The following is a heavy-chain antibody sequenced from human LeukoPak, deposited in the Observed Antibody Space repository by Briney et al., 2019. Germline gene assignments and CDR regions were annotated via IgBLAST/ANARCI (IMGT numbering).Heavy chain of an antibody. CDR2: IRFDATNK. CDR1: GFIFSGSS. CDR3: ARVGGYSYGGGFDP. V-gene: IGHV3-30*02. D-gene: IGHD5-18*01. Sequence: GGSLRLSCAASGFIFSGSSMHWVRQAPGKGLEWVSFIRFDATNKYYADSVKGRFTISRDNSKNTLYLQMNSLRAEDTAVYYCARVGGYSYGGGFDPWGQGTLVTVSS. J-gene: IGHJ5*02.